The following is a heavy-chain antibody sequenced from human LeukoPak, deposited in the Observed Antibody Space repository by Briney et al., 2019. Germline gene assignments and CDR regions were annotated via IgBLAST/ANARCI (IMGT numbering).Heavy chain of an antibody. CDR3: ARALGYCSGGSCYRPDY. V-gene: IGHV4-61*02. CDR2: IYTSGST. J-gene: IGHJ4*02. CDR1: GGSISSGSYY. D-gene: IGHD2-15*01. Sequence: TLSLTCTVSGGSISSGSYYWSWIRQPAGKGLEWIGRIYTSGSTNYNPSLGSRVTISIDTSKNQFSLKLSSVTAADTAVYYCARALGYCSGGSCYRPDYWGQGTLVTVSS.